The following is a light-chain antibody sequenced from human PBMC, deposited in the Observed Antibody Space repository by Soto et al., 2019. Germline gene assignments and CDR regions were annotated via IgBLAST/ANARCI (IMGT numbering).Light chain of an antibody. V-gene: IGKV3-11*01. CDR3: QQRSNWLIT. Sequence: EVVLTQAPVTLPLSPGERATLCCRASQSVSSYLAWYQQKPGQAPRLLIYDASNRATGIPARFSGSGSGTDFTLTISSLEPEDFAVYYCQQRSNWLITFGQGTRLEIK. J-gene: IGKJ5*01. CDR1: QSVSSY. CDR2: DAS.